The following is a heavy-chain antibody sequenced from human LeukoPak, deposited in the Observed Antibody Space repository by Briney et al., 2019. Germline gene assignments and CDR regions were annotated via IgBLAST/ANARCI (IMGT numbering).Heavy chain of an antibody. CDR1: GYTFGGYQ. J-gene: IGHJ4*02. CDR3: AEGALSGFYRYLY. V-gene: IGHV1-2*02. D-gene: IGHD3-16*02. CDR2: INPNSGDT. Sequence: ASVKVSCKASGYTFGGYQIHWVRQAPGQGLEWMGWINPNSGDTNYAQKFQGRVTMTSDTSISTAYLMLSRLSSDDTAVYSCAEGALSGFYRYLYWGQGTLVTVSS.